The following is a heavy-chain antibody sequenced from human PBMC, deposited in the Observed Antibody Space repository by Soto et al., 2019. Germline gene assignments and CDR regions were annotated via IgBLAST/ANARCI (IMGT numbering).Heavy chain of an antibody. D-gene: IGHD2-15*01. CDR3: ARDRSRKVGYYYYGMDV. CDR1: GGTFSSYT. CDR2: IIPILGIA. J-gene: IGHJ6*02. V-gene: IGHV1-69*04. Sequence: SVKVSCKASGGTFSSYTISWVRQAPGQGLEWMGRIIPILGIANYAQKFQGRVTITADKSTSTAYMELSSLRSEDTAVYYCARDRSRKVGYYYYGMDVWGQGTTVTVSS.